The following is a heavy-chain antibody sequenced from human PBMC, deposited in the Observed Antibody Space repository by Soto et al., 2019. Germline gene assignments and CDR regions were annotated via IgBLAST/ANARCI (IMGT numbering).Heavy chain of an antibody. CDR2: IDPSDSYT. Sequence: GEFLKISCKGSGYSFTSYWISWVRQMPGKGLEWMGRIDPSDSYTNYSPSFQGHVTISADKSISTAYLQWSSLKASDTAMYYCARTAVYCSGGSCYPDAYYYYYGMDVWGQGTTVTVSS. CDR1: GYSFTSYW. V-gene: IGHV5-10-1*01. J-gene: IGHJ6*02. CDR3: ARTAVYCSGGSCYPDAYYYYYGMDV. D-gene: IGHD2-15*01.